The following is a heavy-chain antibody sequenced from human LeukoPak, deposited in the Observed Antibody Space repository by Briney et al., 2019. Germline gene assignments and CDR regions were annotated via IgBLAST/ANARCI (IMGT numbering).Heavy chain of an antibody. J-gene: IGHJ4*02. CDR2: ISWNSGSI. Sequence: GGSLRLSCAASGFTFDDYAMHWVRQAPGKGLEWVSGISWNSGSIGYADSVKGRFTISRDNAKNSLYLQMNSLRAEDTALYYCATAARRYFDYWGQGTLVTVYS. CDR3: ATAARRYFDY. CDR1: GFTFDDYA. D-gene: IGHD6-6*01. V-gene: IGHV3-9*01.